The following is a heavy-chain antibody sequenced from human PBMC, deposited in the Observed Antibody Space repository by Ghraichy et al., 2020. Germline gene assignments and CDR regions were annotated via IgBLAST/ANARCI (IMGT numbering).Heavy chain of an antibody. CDR1: GFTFSSYA. Sequence: GESLNISCAAFGFTFSSYAMSWVRQAPGKGLEWVSAISGSGGSTYYADSVKGRFTISRDNSKNTLYLQMNSLRAEDTAVYYCAKDRGSITMIVDYWGQGTLVTVSS. CDR2: ISGSGGST. J-gene: IGHJ4*02. V-gene: IGHV3-23*01. CDR3: AKDRGSITMIVDY. D-gene: IGHD3-22*01.